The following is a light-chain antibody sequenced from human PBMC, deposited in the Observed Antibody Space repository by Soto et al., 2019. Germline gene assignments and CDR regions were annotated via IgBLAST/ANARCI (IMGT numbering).Light chain of an antibody. CDR3: SSYTDSSPFV. CDR1: SSDVGGYNY. Sequence: QSALTQPASVSGSPGQSITISCTGTSSDVGGYNYVSWYQQHPGKAPKLMIYDVSNWPSGVSNRFSGSKSGNTASLTISGLQAEDEADYYCSSYTDSSPFVFGTGTKLT. CDR2: DVS. J-gene: IGLJ1*01. V-gene: IGLV2-14*01.